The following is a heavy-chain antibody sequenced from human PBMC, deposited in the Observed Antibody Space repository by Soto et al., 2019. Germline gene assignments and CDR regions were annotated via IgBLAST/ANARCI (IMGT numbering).Heavy chain of an antibody. J-gene: IGHJ4*02. D-gene: IGHD3-16*01. CDR2: IFHSGST. CDR1: GGSTSTSNW. V-gene: IGHV4-4*02. Sequence: SETLSLTSAVSGGSTSTSNWWSWVRQPPGKGLEWIGEIFHSGSTNYNPSLKSRVTISVDKSKNQFSLNLNSVTAADTAVYYCAGIWGSGWRYFDYWGRGTLVTVSS. CDR3: AGIWGSGWRYFDY.